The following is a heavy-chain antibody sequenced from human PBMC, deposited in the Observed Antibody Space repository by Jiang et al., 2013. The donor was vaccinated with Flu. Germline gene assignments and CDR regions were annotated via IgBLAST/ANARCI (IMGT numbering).Heavy chain of an antibody. CDR2: INPSGGST. Sequence: SVRLSCRASGYSFTGYFIHWVRQAPGQGLEWMGIINPSGGSTTYAQRFQGRVTMTRDTSTKTLYMELSSLRSEDTALYYCARDTPPDYWGQGTLVTVSS. J-gene: IGHJ4*02. V-gene: IGHV1-46*03. CDR1: GYSFTGYF. CDR3: ARDTPPDY.